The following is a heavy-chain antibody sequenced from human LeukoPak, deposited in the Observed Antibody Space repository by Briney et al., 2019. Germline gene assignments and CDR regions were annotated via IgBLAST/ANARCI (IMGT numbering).Heavy chain of an antibody. CDR2: IYYSGST. V-gene: IGHV4-59*01. CDR1: GGSISSYY. D-gene: IGHD4-17*01. J-gene: IGHJ4*02. Sequence: SETLSLTCTVSGGSISSYYWSWIRQPPGKGLEWIGYIYYSGSTNYNPSLKSRVTISVDTSKNQFSLKLSSVTAADTAVYYCATSPTGLYWGQGTLVTVSS. CDR3: ATSPTGLY.